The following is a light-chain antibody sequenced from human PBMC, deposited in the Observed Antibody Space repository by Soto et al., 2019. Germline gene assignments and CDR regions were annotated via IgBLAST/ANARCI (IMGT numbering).Light chain of an antibody. CDR2: AAS. J-gene: IGKJ3*01. Sequence: EHVLTQSPGTLALSPGYRATLSCRASQSVSSSYLAWYQQKPGQAPMLLIYAASSRATGIPDRFSGSGSGTDFTLTISRLEPEDFAVYFCQQYDSSPLTCGPGTKVDIK. CDR1: QSVSSSY. CDR3: QQYDSSPLT. V-gene: IGKV3-20*01.